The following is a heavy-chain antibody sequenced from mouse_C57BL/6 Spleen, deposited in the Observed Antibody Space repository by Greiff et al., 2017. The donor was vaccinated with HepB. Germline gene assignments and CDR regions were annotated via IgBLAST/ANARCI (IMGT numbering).Heavy chain of an antibody. CDR3: ARHSFYDGYLRDAMDY. CDR1: GFTFSSYG. CDR2: ISSGGSYT. D-gene: IGHD2-3*01. Sequence: EVMLVESGGDLVKPGGSLKLSCAASGFTFSSYGMSWVRQTPDKRLEWVATISSGGSYTYYPDSVKGRFTISRDNAKNTLYLQMSSLKSEDTAMYYCARHSFYDGYLRDAMDYWGQGTSVTVSS. J-gene: IGHJ4*01. V-gene: IGHV5-6*02.